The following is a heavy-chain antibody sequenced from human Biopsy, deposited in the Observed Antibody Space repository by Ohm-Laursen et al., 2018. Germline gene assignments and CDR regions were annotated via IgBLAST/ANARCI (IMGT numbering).Heavy chain of an antibody. D-gene: IGHD2-8*01. Sequence: SLRLSCAASGFTFSSYGMHCVRQAPGKGLERVAATWYDGSNKNYADSVKGRFTISRDNSKNTLYLQMNSLRGEDTAVYYCAKCMTGGSNFYFHHCGQGTLVTVSS. J-gene: IGHJ4*02. CDR3: AKCMTGGSNFYFHH. CDR1: GFTFSSYG. CDR2: TWYDGSNK. V-gene: IGHV3-33*06.